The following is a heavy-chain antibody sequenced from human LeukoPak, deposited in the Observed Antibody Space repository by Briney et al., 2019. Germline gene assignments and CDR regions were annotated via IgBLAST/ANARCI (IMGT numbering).Heavy chain of an antibody. J-gene: IGHJ4*02. CDR1: GFSFSSYT. V-gene: IGHV3-21*01. Sequence: GGSLRLSCAASGFSFSSYTMNWVRQAPGKGLEWVSIISSSSSYIYYADSVKGRFTISRDNAKNALYLQMNSLRVEDTAVYYCARDGRCGGDCFASWGQGTLVTVSS. CDR3: ARDGRCGGDCFAS. D-gene: IGHD2-21*02. CDR2: ISSSSSYI.